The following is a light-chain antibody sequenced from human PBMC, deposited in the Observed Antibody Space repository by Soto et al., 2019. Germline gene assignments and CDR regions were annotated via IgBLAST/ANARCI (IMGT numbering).Light chain of an antibody. Sequence: QSALTQPASVSGSPGQSITISCTGTSSDVGGYNYVSWYQQRPGKAPKLMIYDVSNRPSGVSNRFSGSKSGDTASLTISWLPAEDEADYYCSSYTSSSTPFYVFGTGTKVTVL. CDR2: DVS. V-gene: IGLV2-14*01. CDR1: SSDVGGYNY. J-gene: IGLJ1*01. CDR3: SSYTSSSTPFYV.